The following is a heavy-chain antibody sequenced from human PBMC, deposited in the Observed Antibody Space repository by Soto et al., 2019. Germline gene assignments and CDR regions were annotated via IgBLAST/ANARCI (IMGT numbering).Heavy chain of an antibody. Sequence: SETLSLTCTVSGGSISSYYWSWIRQPPGKGLEWIGYIYYSGSTNYNPSLKSRVTISVDTSKNQFSLKLSSVTAADTAVYYCARRDYGYGDYGTFDYWGQGTLVTVSS. CDR3: ARRDYGYGDYGTFDY. CDR1: GGSISSYY. CDR2: IYYSGST. J-gene: IGHJ4*02. V-gene: IGHV4-59*08. D-gene: IGHD4-17*01.